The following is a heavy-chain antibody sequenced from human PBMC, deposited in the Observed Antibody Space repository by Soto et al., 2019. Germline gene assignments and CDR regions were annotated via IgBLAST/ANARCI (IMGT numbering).Heavy chain of an antibody. CDR3: SRLRGSSGWYKKGAFDI. CDR2: IRSKANSYAT. J-gene: IGHJ3*02. V-gene: IGHV3-73*01. CDR1: GFTFSGSA. D-gene: IGHD6-13*01. Sequence: PGGSLRLSCAASGFTFSGSAMHWVRQASGKGLEWVGRIRSKANSYATAYAASVKGRFTISRDDSKNTAYLQMNSLKTEDTAVYYCSRLRGSSGWYKKGAFDIWGQGTMVTVSS.